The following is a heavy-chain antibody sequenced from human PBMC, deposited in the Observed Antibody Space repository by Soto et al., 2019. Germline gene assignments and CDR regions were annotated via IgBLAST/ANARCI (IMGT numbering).Heavy chain of an antibody. J-gene: IGHJ4*02. CDR3: ATIAARPD. CDR2: IYSGGST. D-gene: IGHD6-6*01. V-gene: IGHV3-53*01. Sequence: EVQLVESGGGLIHPGGSLRLSCAASGFTVSSKYMSWVRQAPGKGLEWVSVIYSGGSTYYADSVKGRFIISRDNSKNTLYLQMNSLRAEDTAVYYCATIAARPDWGQGTLVTVSS. CDR1: GFTVSSKY.